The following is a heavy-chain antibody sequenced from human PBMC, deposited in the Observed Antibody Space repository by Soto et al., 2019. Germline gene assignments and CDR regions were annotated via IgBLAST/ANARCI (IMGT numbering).Heavy chain of an antibody. CDR2: IIPIFGTA. Sequence: QVQLVQSGAEVKKPGSSVKVSCKASGGTFSSYAISWVRQAPGQGLEWMGGIIPIFGTANYAQKFQGRVTITAEKSTSTAYMELSSLRSEDTAVYYCARSEKVTGTPFPYYYYGMDVWGQGTTVTVSS. CDR3: ARSEKVTGTPFPYYYYGMDV. J-gene: IGHJ6*02. V-gene: IGHV1-69*06. CDR1: GGTFSSYA. D-gene: IGHD1-7*01.